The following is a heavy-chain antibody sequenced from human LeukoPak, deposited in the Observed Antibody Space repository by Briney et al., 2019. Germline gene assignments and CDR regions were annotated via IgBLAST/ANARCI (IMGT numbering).Heavy chain of an antibody. CDR2: IIPIFGTA. V-gene: IGHV1-69*13. D-gene: IGHD3-3*01. Sequence: GASVKVSCKASGGTFSSYAISWVRQAPGQGLEWMGGIIPIFGTANYAQKFQGRVTITADESTSTAYMELSSLRSEDTAVYYCARDKVFGVAEYFDYWGQGTLVTVSS. CDR3: ARDKVFGVAEYFDY. J-gene: IGHJ4*02. CDR1: GGTFSSYA.